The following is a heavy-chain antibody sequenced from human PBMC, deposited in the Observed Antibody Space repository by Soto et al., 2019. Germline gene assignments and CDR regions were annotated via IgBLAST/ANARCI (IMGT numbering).Heavy chain of an antibody. CDR1: GFTFSDHY. J-gene: IGHJ4*02. Sequence: EVQLVESGGGLVQPGGSLRLSCAASGFTFSDHYMDWVRQAPGKGLEWVGRSKNKADSYTTEYAASVKGRFTISRDGSKEFLFLQMNSLKTEGTGVDYYTVRGSGEAFWAAWGQGILVTVSS. CDR3: TVRGSGEAFWAA. CDR2: SKNKADSYTT. D-gene: IGHD3-10*01. V-gene: IGHV3-72*01.